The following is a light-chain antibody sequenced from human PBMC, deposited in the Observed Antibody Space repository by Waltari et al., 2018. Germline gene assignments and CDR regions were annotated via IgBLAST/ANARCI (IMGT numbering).Light chain of an antibody. J-gene: IGKJ4*01. Sequence: DIMVTQSPLSLPVTPGEPASISCRSSQSLLHSNGNTYLEWYLQKPGQSPKLLIYLSYIRAPGVPDRFSGSGSGTDFTLKISRVEAEDVGVYYCMQTLEAPLTFGGGTKVEIK. CDR3: MQTLEAPLT. V-gene: IGKV2-28*01. CDR1: QSLLHSNGNTY. CDR2: LSY.